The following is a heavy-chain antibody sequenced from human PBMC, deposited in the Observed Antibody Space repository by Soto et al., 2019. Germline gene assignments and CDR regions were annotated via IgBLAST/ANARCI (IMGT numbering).Heavy chain of an antibody. Sequence: VRLSCAASRFTFSSYWMSWVRQAQGKGLEWVTNIKQDGSEKYYVDSVKGRCTISRDNAKSSLYPQMNSLRAEDTAVYYCARDRGYDFWSGYLDYWGQGTLVTVS. CDR1: RFTFSSYW. D-gene: IGHD3-3*01. J-gene: IGHJ4*02. CDR2: IKQDGSEK. V-gene: IGHV3-7*01. CDR3: ARDRGYDFWSGYLDY.